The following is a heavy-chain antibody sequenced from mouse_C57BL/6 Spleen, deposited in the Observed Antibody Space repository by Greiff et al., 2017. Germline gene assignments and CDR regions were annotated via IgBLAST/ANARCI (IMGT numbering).Heavy chain of an antibody. D-gene: IGHD2-14*01. Sequence: QVQLKESGPELVKPGASVKISCKASGYAFSSSWMNWVKQRPGKGLEWIGRIYPGDGDTNYNGKFKGKATLTADKSSSTAYMQRSSRTSGDSAVYFCARYRYYAMDYWGQGASVTVSS. V-gene: IGHV1-82*01. CDR2: IYPGDGDT. J-gene: IGHJ4*01. CDR3: ARYRYYAMDY. CDR1: GYAFSSSW.